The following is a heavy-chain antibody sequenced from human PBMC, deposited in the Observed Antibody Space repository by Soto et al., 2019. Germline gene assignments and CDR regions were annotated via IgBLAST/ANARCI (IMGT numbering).Heavy chain of an antibody. CDR2: INPIVSMS. D-gene: IGHD3-10*01. Sequence: QVQLVQSGTEVKKPGSSVKVSCKASGDTFSFYTINWVRQAPGLGLEWVGRINPIVSMSNYAQKFQGRVSXTXDXTTGTAYMELRSLRSGDTAMYFCAASYGSGYRAFDYWGQGALVIVSS. J-gene: IGHJ4*02. CDR3: AASYGSGYRAFDY. CDR1: GDTFSFYT. V-gene: IGHV1-69*02.